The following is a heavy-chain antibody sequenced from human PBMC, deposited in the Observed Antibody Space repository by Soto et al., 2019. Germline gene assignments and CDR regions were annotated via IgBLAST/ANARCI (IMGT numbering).Heavy chain of an antibody. Sequence: QVQLVQSGAKVKKPGSSVKVSCKASGGTFSSYAISWVRQAPGQGLEWMGGIIPIFGTANYAQKFQGRVTITADESPSTAYSELSSLRSEDTAVYYCARRPRYYGSGSDKNWFDPWGQGTLVTVSS. J-gene: IGHJ5*02. CDR3: ARRPRYYGSGSDKNWFDP. CDR2: IIPIFGTA. V-gene: IGHV1-69*01. D-gene: IGHD3-10*01. CDR1: GGTFSSYA.